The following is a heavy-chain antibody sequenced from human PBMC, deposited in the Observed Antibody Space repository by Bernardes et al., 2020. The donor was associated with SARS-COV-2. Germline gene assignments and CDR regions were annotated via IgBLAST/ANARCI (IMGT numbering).Heavy chain of an antibody. CDR1: GGSISSGSYY. Sequence: SETLSLTCTVSGGSISSGSYYWNWIRQTAGKGLEWIGHIYTSGTTIYNASLKSRVTISLDTSKNQFSLKLSSVTAADTAMYYCARTVGTAAIPAFDIWGQGTMVTVSS. V-gene: IGHV4-61*09. J-gene: IGHJ3*02. CDR2: IYTSGTT. D-gene: IGHD2-2*02. CDR3: ARTVGTAAIPAFDI.